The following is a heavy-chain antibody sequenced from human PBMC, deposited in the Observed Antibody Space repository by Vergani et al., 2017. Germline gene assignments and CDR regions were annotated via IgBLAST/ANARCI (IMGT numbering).Heavy chain of an antibody. CDR1: GFTFSSYG. CDR2: IWYDGSNK. J-gene: IGHJ4*02. D-gene: IGHD4-17*01. V-gene: IGHV3-33*08. CDR3: ASEAVTSFDY. Sequence: VQLVESGGGLVQPGRSLRLSCAASGFTFSSYGMHWVRQAPGKGLEWVAVIWYDGSNKYYADSVKGRFTISRDNSKNTLYLQMNSLRAEDTAVYYCASEAVTSFDYWGQGTLVTVSS.